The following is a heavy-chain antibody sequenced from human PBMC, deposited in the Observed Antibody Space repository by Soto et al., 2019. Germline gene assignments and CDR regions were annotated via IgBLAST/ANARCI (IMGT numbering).Heavy chain of an antibody. Sequence: QVQLQESGPGLVKPSQTLSLTCTVSGGSISSGGYYGSWIRQHPGKGLEWIGYIHDSGSNYYNPSLKTRVTISVDTSKNQFSLKLSSVTAADTAVYYCAGIYSGSPGGTLRYWGQGTLVTVSS. CDR1: GGSISSGGYY. CDR2: IHDSGSN. V-gene: IGHV4-31*03. J-gene: IGHJ4*02. CDR3: AGIYSGSPGGTLRY. D-gene: IGHD1-26*01.